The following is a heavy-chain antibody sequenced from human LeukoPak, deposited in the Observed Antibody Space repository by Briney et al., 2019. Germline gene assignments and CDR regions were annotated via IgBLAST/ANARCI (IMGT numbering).Heavy chain of an antibody. CDR1: GFTFSSYW. CDR2: INSDGSST. CDR3: ARGGDGYIGTPEGY. D-gene: IGHD5-24*01. J-gene: IGHJ4*02. Sequence: PGGSPRLSCAASGFTFSSYWMHWVRQAPGKGLVWVSRINSDGSSTSYADSVKGRFTISRDNAKNTLYLQMNSLRAEDTALYYCARGGDGYIGTPEGYWGQGTLVTVSS. V-gene: IGHV3-74*01.